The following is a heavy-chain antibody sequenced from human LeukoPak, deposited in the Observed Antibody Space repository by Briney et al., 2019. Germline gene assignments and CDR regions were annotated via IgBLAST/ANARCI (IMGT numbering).Heavy chain of an antibody. CDR1: GFTFSSYA. CDR3: VRVVAHLLDC. J-gene: IGHJ4*02. Sequence: PGGSLRLSCSASGFTFSSYAMHWVRQAPGKGLEYVSAISSNGISTYYADSVKGSFTISRDNSQNTLFLQMSSLRPEDTAIYYCVRVVAHLLDCWGQGTLVTVSS. CDR2: ISSNGIST. D-gene: IGHD2-15*01. V-gene: IGHV3-64D*06.